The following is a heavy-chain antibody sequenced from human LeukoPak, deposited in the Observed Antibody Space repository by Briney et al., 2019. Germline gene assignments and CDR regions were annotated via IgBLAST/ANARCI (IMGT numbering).Heavy chain of an antibody. J-gene: IGHJ4*02. D-gene: IGHD3-22*01. V-gene: IGHV3-21*01. Sequence: GGSLRLSCAASGFTFSSYAMSWVRQAPGKGLEWVSSISSSSSYIYYADSAKGRFTISRDNAKNSLYLQMNSLRAEDTAVYYCAREGSIYYDSSGYYYIDYWGQGTLVTVSS. CDR1: GFTFSSYA. CDR3: AREGSIYYDSSGYYYIDY. CDR2: ISSSSSYI.